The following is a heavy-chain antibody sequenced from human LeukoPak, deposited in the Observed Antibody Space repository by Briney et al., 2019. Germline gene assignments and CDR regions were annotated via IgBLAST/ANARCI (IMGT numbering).Heavy chain of an antibody. V-gene: IGHV3-74*01. J-gene: IGHJ6*02. CDR1: GGSFSGYY. CDR2: INSAGSNT. D-gene: IGHD3-10*01. Sequence: ETLSLTCAVYGGSFSGYYWSWIRQPPGKGLEWVSGINSAGSNTTYADSVKGRFTISRDNAKNTLSLQMNSLRADDTAVYYCARGRYYAMDVWGPGTTVTVSS. CDR3: ARGRYYAMDV.